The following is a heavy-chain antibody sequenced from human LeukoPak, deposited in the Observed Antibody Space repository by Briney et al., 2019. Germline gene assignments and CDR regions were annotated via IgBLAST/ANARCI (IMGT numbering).Heavy chain of an antibody. J-gene: IGHJ4*02. CDR3: ARDYIWASDY. Sequence: SQTLSLTCAISGDSVSGSSVAWNWVRQSPSRGLEWLGRTWYNSKWYNDYAVSVKSRLTINPDTSKNQFSLQLNSVTPEDTAVYYCARDYIWASDYWGQGTLVTVSS. D-gene: IGHD3-10*01. CDR1: GDSVSGSSVA. CDR2: TWYNSKWYN. V-gene: IGHV6-1*01.